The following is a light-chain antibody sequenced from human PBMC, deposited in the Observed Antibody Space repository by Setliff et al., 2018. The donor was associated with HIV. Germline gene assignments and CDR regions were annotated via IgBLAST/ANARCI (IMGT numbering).Light chain of an antibody. Sequence: QSALAQPASVSGSPGQSITISCTGTSSDVGGYNYVSWYQQHPGKAPKLMIYEVSNRPSGVSNRFSGSKSVNTASLTISGLQAGDEADYYCSSYTSSNNYVFGTGTKVTVL. CDR2: EVS. CDR1: SSDVGGYNY. V-gene: IGLV2-14*01. J-gene: IGLJ1*01. CDR3: SSYTSSNNYV.